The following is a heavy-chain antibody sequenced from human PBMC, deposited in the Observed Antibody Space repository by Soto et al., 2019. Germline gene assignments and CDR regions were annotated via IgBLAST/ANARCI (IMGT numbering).Heavy chain of an antibody. CDR1: GGTLSDHG. J-gene: IGHJ3*02. CDR2: TIPVFDTA. V-gene: IGHV1-69*06. Sequence: QVQLEQSGAEVKKPGSSVKVSCKASGGTLSDHGVSWLRQAPGQGLEWVGGTIPVFDTAKYAQKIQGRVTIAADKSTNIAYMELDSLRSEDTAFYYCARGVYGSGNYYTGPSAFDIWGQGTMVIVSS. D-gene: IGHD3-10*01. CDR3: ARGVYGSGNYYTGPSAFDI.